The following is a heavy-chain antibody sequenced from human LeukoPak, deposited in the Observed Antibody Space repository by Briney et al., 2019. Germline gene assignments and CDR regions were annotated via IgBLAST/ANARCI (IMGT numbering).Heavy chain of an antibody. CDR2: INWNGGST. J-gene: IGHJ5*02. CDR3: ARDPPDNWNFEYNWFDP. Sequence: GGSLRLSCAASGFTFDDYGMSWVRQAPGKGLEWVSGINWNGGSTGYVDSVKGRFTFSRDNAKNSLYLQMNSLRAEDTALYYCARDPPDNWNFEYNWFDPWGQGTLVTVSS. V-gene: IGHV3-20*04. CDR1: GFTFDDYG. D-gene: IGHD1-1*01.